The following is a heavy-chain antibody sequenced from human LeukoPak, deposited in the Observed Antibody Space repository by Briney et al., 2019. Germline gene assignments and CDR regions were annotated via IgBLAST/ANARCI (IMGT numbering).Heavy chain of an antibody. CDR2: ISYDGSSQ. V-gene: IGHV3-30*04. CDR3: ARMYCGGDCSSDY. CDR1: GFTFSGYA. Sequence: GGSLRLSCAASGFTFSGYAMQWVRQAPGKGLEWMAVISYDGSSQYYVDSVKGRFIISRDNSKNTLYLQMNSLRAEDTAVYYCARMYCGGDCSSDYWGQGTLVTVSS. J-gene: IGHJ4*02. D-gene: IGHD2-21*02.